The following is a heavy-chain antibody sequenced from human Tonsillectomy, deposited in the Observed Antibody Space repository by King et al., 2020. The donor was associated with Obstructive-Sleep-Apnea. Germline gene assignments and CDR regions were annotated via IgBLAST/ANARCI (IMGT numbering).Heavy chain of an antibody. Sequence: VQLVESGGGVVQPGRSLRLSCAASGFTFSSYGMHWVRQAPGKGLEWVALILYDGSNKYYADSVKGRFTISRDNSKNTLYLQMKSLRAEDTAVYYCAKGLRAVYYFDYWGQGTLVTVSS. CDR2: ILYDGSNK. CDR1: GFTFSSYG. J-gene: IGHJ4*02. V-gene: IGHV3-30*18. CDR3: AKGLRAVYYFDY.